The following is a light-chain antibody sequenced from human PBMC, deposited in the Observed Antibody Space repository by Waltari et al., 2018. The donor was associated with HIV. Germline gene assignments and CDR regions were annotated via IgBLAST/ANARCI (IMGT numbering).Light chain of an antibody. CDR2: AAS. Sequence: DLQLSQSPSSLSASAGDTVTITCRTSQNIITYLHLYQQKPGKAPNLLIHAASSLQRGVPSRFGGSGSGTDFTLTISGLQPEDFATYYCQQSHTMWTFGQGTKVEVK. CDR3: QQSHTMWT. CDR1: QNIITY. V-gene: IGKV1-39*01. J-gene: IGKJ1*01.